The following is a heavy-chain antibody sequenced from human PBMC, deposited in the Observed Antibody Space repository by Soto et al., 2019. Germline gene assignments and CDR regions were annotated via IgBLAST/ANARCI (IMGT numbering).Heavy chain of an antibody. Sequence: HPGGSLRLSCAASGFTFSSYAMSWVRQAPGKGLEWVSAISGSGGSTYYADSVKGRFTISRDNSKNTLYLQMNSLRAEDTAVYYCAKDQFLIVVVVAATDYWGQGTLVTVSS. J-gene: IGHJ4*02. D-gene: IGHD2-15*01. CDR1: GFTFSSYA. CDR3: AKDQFLIVVVVAATDY. V-gene: IGHV3-23*01. CDR2: ISGSGGST.